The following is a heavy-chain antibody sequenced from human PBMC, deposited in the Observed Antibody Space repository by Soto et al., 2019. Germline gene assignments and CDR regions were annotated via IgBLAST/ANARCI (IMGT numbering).Heavy chain of an antibody. D-gene: IGHD5-12*01. CDR2: IYHSGST. Sequence: SETLSLTCAVSGGSISSSNWWSWVRQPPGKGLEWIGEIYHSGSTNYNPSLKSRVTISVDKSKNQFSLKLSSVTAADTAVYYCARRRGYSGYDHDYWGQGTLVTVSS. J-gene: IGHJ4*02. CDR3: ARRRGYSGYDHDY. CDR1: GGSISSSNW. V-gene: IGHV4-4*02.